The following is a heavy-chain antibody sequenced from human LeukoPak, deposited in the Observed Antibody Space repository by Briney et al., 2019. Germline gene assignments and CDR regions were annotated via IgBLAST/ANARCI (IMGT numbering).Heavy chain of an antibody. CDR3: ARGDSGYDFYYYYGMDV. D-gene: IGHD5-12*01. Sequence: SETLSLTCTVSGGSMSSGDYYWSWIRQPPGKGLEWIGYIYYSGSTYYNPSLKSRVTISVDTSKNQFSLKLSSVTAADTAVYYCARGDSGYDFYYYYGMDVWGQGTTVTVSS. CDR1: GGSMSSGDYY. J-gene: IGHJ6*02. CDR2: IYYSGST. V-gene: IGHV4-30-4*01.